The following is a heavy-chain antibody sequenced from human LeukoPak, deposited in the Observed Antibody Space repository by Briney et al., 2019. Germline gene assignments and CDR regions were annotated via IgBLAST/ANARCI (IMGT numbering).Heavy chain of an antibody. D-gene: IGHD2-8*02. CDR2: IYYSGST. CDR1: GDSISTSSYY. V-gene: IGHV4-39*01. CDR3: ARQLPGGWFDP. J-gene: IGHJ5*02. Sequence: SETLSLTCTVSGDSISTSSYYWGWIRQPPGKGLEWIGSIYYSGSTYYNPSLKSRVTISVDTSKNQFSLKLSSVTAADTAVYYCARQLPGGWFDPWGQGTLVTVSS.